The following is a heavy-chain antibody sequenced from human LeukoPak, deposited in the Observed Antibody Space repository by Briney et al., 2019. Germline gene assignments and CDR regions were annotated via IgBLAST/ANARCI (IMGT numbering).Heavy chain of an antibody. CDR2: IYSGGST. Sequence: PGGSLRLSCAASGFTVGSTYMSWVRQAPGKGLEWVSAIYSGGSTYYADSVKGRFTISRDNSKNTLYLQMNSLRAEDTAVYYCAKGSDYVWGSYRSTHYFDYWGQGTLVTVSS. D-gene: IGHD3-16*02. CDR3: AKGSDYVWGSYRSTHYFDY. CDR1: GFTVGSTY. J-gene: IGHJ4*02. V-gene: IGHV3-53*01.